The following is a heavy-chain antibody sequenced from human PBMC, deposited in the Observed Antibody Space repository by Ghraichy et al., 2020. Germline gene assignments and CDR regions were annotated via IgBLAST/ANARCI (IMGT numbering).Heavy chain of an antibody. Sequence: ASVKVSCKASGYTFTSYGISWVRQAPGQGLEWMGWISAYNGNTNYAQKLQGRVTMTTDTSTSTAYMELRSLRSDDTAVYYCASLHTGYSSGWYWGARSSPADPRPYYGMDVWGQGTTVTVSS. V-gene: IGHV1-18*01. CDR3: ASLHTGYSSGWYWGARSSPADPRPYYGMDV. D-gene: IGHD6-19*01. J-gene: IGHJ6*02. CDR2: ISAYNGNT. CDR1: GYTFTSYG.